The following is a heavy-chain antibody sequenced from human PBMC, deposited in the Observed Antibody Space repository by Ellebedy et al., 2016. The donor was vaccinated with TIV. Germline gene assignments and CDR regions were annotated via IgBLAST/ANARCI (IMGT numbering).Heavy chain of an antibody. CDR1: GYTFTDYD. D-gene: IGHD2/OR15-2a*01. CDR3: PRVQRGNGRGSGQYYYGIDV. V-gene: IGHV1-8*01. Sequence: ASVKVSCKASGYTFTDYDINWVRQATGQGLEWMGRVDPNSVITGNEQKFPGRVTMTWNTSTGTVDMELSSLTSADTSVYFCPRVQRGNGRGSGQYYYGIDVWGQGATVTVSS. J-gene: IGHJ6*02. CDR2: VDPNSVIT.